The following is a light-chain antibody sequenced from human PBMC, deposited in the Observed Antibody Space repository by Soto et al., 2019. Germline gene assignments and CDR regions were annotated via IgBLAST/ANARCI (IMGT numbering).Light chain of an antibody. Sequence: DIQMTQSPSSLSASVGDRVTITCGASQSISTYLNWYQHKPGKAPKLLIYAASTLQSGVPSRFSGSGYGTDFALTISSLTTADFANYYCQQSYNSPTITFGQGTRLEIK. CDR3: QQSYNSPTIT. V-gene: IGKV1-39*01. CDR2: AAS. CDR1: QSISTY. J-gene: IGKJ5*01.